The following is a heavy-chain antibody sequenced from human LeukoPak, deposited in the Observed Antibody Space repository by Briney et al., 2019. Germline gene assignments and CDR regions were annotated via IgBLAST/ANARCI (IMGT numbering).Heavy chain of an antibody. J-gene: IGHJ4*02. CDR1: GFTFSSYA. D-gene: IGHD3-3*01. V-gene: IGHV3-30-3*01. CDR3: ARFAYYDFWRGYWEPNPQSGYFDY. CDR2: ISYDGSNK. Sequence: GRSLRLSCAASGFTFSSYAMHWVRQAPGKGLEWVAVISYDGSNKYYADSVKGRFTISRDNSKNTLYLQMNSLRAEDTAVYYCARFAYYDFWRGYWEPNPQSGYFDYWGQGTLVTVSS.